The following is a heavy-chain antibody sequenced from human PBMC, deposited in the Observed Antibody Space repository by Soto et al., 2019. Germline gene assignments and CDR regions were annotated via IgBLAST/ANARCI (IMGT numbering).Heavy chain of an antibody. Sequence: ASVKVSCKASGGTISSYAISWVRQAPGQGLEWMGGIIPIFGTANYAQKFQGRVTITADESTSTAYMELSSLRSEDTAVYYCASSEQLYYYDSSGYYHAFDIWGQGTMVTVSS. D-gene: IGHD3-22*01. CDR3: ASSEQLYYYDSSGYYHAFDI. CDR2: IIPIFGTA. CDR1: GGTISSYA. V-gene: IGHV1-69*13. J-gene: IGHJ3*02.